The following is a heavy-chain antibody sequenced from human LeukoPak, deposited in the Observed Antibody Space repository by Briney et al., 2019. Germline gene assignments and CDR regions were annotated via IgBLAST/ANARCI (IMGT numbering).Heavy chain of an antibody. CDR2: ISSSSSTS. Sequence: GGSLRLSCAASGFSFSRYSMNWVRQAPGKGLEWISYISSSSSTSHYADSVKGRFTISRDNAKNSLYLQMNSLRAEDTAVYFCARVVRGEWEVLNPLFFDYWGQGTLVTVSS. CDR1: GFSFSRYS. D-gene: IGHD1-26*01. J-gene: IGHJ4*02. V-gene: IGHV3-48*01. CDR3: ARVVRGEWEVLNPLFFDY.